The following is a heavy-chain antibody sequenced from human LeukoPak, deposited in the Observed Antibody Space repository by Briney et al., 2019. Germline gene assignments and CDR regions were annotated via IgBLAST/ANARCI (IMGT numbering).Heavy chain of an antibody. CDR2: IIPIFGTA. J-gene: IGHJ6*04. V-gene: IGHV1-69*06. Sequence: SVKVSCKASGGTFSSYAISWVRQAPGQGLEWIGGIIPIFGTANYAQKFQGRVTITADKSTSTAYMELSSLRSEDTAVYYCTGGGSLRSYGMDVWGKGTTVTVSS. D-gene: IGHD2-15*01. CDR1: GGTFSSYA. CDR3: TGGGSLRSYGMDV.